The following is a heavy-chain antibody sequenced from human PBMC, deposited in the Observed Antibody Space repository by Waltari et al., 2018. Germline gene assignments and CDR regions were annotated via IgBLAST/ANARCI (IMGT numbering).Heavy chain of an antibody. J-gene: IGHJ5*02. CDR1: GYTFTGYY. Sequence: QVQLVQSGAEVKKPGASVKVSCKASGYTFTGYYMHWVRQAPGQGLEWMGWINPNSGGTNYAQKCQGRVTMTRDTSISTAYMELSRLRSDDTAVYYCARGGGSYYNWFDPWGQGTLVTVSS. CDR2: INPNSGGT. V-gene: IGHV1-2*02. CDR3: ARGGGSYYNWFDP. D-gene: IGHD1-26*01.